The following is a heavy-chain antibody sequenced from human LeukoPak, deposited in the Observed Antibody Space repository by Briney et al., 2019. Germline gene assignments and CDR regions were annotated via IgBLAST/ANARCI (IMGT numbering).Heavy chain of an antibody. V-gene: IGHV4-4*07. Sequence: PSETLSLTCTVSNGSISIYYWSWVRQPAGKGLEWIRRISASGSTNYNPSLKSRVTMSLDTSKNQFSLKLSSVTAADTAVYYCARWSGYALDWGQGTLVTVSS. D-gene: IGHD2-2*01. CDR3: ARWSGYALD. J-gene: IGHJ4*02. CDR2: ISASGST. CDR1: NGSISIYY.